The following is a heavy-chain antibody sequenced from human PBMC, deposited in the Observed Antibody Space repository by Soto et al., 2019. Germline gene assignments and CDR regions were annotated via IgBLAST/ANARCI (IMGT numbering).Heavy chain of an antibody. D-gene: IGHD6-13*01. Sequence: GGSLRLSCAASGFTFSSYGMHWVLQAPGKGLEWVAVIWYDGSNKYYADSVKGRFTISRDNSKNTLYLQMNSLRAEDTAVYYCARGPGYSSPLYNWFDPWGQGTLVTVSS. CDR1: GFTFSSYG. CDR2: IWYDGSNK. J-gene: IGHJ5*02. CDR3: ARGPGYSSPLYNWFDP. V-gene: IGHV3-33*08.